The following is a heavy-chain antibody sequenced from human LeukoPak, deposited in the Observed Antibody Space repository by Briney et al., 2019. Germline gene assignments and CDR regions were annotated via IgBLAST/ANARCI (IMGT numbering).Heavy chain of an antibody. CDR3: ARHHRDCSGGSCYVIDS. Sequence: PSETLSLTCTVSGASISNYYWTWIRQPPGKGPEWIGYIHNSEGTKYNPPLKSRVAISADRSKNQFSLRLTSVTAADTALYYCARHHRDCSGGSCYVIDSWGQGTLVTVSS. CDR1: GASISNYY. D-gene: IGHD2-15*01. V-gene: IGHV4-4*09. J-gene: IGHJ4*02. CDR2: IHNSEGT.